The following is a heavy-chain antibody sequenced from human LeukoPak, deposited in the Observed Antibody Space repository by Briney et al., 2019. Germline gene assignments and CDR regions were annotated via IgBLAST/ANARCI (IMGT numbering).Heavy chain of an antibody. CDR2: ISGGGGST. D-gene: IGHD3-10*01. Sequence: GGSLRLSCAASGFTFRTYAMSWVRQAPGKGLEWVSTISGGGGSTYYADSVKGRFTISRDNSKNTLYLQMNSLRAEDTALYFCAKDRSVVRGDFFDYWGQGTLVTVSS. CDR1: GFTFRTYA. CDR3: AKDRSVVRGDFFDY. J-gene: IGHJ4*02. V-gene: IGHV3-23*01.